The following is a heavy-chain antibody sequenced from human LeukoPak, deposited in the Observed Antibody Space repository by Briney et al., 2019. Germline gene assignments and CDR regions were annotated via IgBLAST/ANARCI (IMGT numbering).Heavy chain of an antibody. D-gene: IGHD3-10*01. J-gene: IGHJ4*02. V-gene: IGHV3-33*01. CDR3: AREIFGSGSYLDF. CDR2: IWHDGSHK. CDR1: GFAFNTYA. Sequence: GRSLRLSCAASGFAFNTYAMHWVRQAPGQGLEWVALIWHDGSHKFYSNSVRGQFTISRDNSKNTVSLQMNNLRPEYTAVYYFAREIFGSGSYLDFWGQGTLVTVSS.